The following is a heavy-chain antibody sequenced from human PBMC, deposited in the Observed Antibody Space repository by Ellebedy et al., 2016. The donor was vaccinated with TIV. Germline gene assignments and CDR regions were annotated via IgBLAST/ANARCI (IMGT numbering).Heavy chain of an antibody. CDR1: GYNFTNYW. CDR3: ARSGVVGAKDYYDY. Sequence: GESLKISCKDSGYNFTNYWIAWVRQMPGKGLEWMGIIYPGDSDTRYSPSFQGQVTISADKSISTAYLQWSSLKASDTAMYYCARSGVVGAKDYYDYWGQGTLVTVSS. V-gene: IGHV5-51*01. J-gene: IGHJ4*02. D-gene: IGHD1-26*01. CDR2: IYPGDSDT.